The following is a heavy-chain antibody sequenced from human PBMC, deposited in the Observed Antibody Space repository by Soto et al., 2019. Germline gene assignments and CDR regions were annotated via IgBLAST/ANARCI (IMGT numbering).Heavy chain of an antibody. Sequence: QVQLVESGGGVVQPGRSLRLSCAASGFPFTTYGMHWVREGPGKGLEWVAVISYDGSNKDYADSVKGRFTISRDNSKNTLYLQMNSLRPEDTALSYCVGGQYYFDYRGQGTLVTVSS. V-gene: IGHV3-30*03. CDR3: VGGQYYFDY. D-gene: IGHD3-10*01. CDR2: ISYDGSNK. J-gene: IGHJ4*02. CDR1: GFPFTTYG.